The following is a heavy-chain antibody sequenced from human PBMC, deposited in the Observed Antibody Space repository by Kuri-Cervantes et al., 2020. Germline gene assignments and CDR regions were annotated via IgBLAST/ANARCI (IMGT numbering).Heavy chain of an antibody. J-gene: IGHJ6*02. D-gene: IGHD2-15*01. CDR2: INHSGST. Sequence: SETLSLTCAVYGGSFSGYYWSWIRQPPGKGLEWIGEINHSGSTNYNPSLKSRVTISVDTSKNQFSLKLSSVTAADTAVYYCARQGYCSGGSCTLGMDVWGQGTTVTGPS. CDR3: ARQGYCSGGSCTLGMDV. CDR1: GGSFSGYY. V-gene: IGHV4-34*01.